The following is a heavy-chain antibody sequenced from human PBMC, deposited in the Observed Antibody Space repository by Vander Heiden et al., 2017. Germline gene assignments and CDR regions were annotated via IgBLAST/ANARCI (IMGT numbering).Heavy chain of an antibody. Sequence: QVQLVQSGAEVKKPGASVKVSCNASGYTFPTYGISWVRQAPGQGLEWMGWISAYNGNTNYAQKLQGRVTMTTDTSTSTAYMELRSLRSDDTAVYYCARMVVGYKYYYYGMDVWGQGTTVTVSS. CDR2: ISAYNGNT. CDR3: ARMVVGYKYYYYGMDV. J-gene: IGHJ6*02. CDR1: GYTFPTYG. D-gene: IGHD5-18*01. V-gene: IGHV1-18*01.